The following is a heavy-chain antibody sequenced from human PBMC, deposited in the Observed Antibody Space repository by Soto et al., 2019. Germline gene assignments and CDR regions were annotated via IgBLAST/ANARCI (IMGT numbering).Heavy chain of an antibody. CDR3: AKEKSVMNSGYDAFDV. Sequence: EVQLVESGGGLVQPGGSLRLSCAASGFAFSSYEMDWVRQAPGTGLEWVEYMNSGGGSTYYADSVKGRFTISRDNAKNALYLEMNSLRAEDTAVYYCAKEKSVMNSGYDAFDVWGQGTMVTVS. CDR1: GFAFSSYE. V-gene: IGHV3-48*03. CDR2: MNSGGGST. D-gene: IGHD5-12*01. J-gene: IGHJ3*01.